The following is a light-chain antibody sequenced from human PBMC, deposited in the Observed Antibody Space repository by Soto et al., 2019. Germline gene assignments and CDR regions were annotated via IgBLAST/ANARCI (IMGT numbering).Light chain of an antibody. CDR3: QQYNSYSYT. J-gene: IGKJ2*01. CDR2: DAS. V-gene: IGKV1-5*01. CDR1: QSISSW. Sequence: DIQMTQSPSTLSASVGDRVTITCRASQSISSWLAGYQQKPGKAPKLLIYDASSLESGVPSRFRGSGSGTEFTLTISILQPDDFATYYCQQYNSYSYTFGQGTKLEIK.